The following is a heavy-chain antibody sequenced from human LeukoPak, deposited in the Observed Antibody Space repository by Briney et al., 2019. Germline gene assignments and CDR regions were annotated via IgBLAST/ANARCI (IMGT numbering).Heavy chain of an antibody. V-gene: IGHV4-34*01. D-gene: IGHD4-23*01. CDR3: ARDHYGGNGGSGY. Sequence: SETLYLTCAVYGGSFSGYYWSWIRQPPGKGLEWIGEINHSGGTNYNPSLKSRVTISVDTSKNQFSLKLSSVTAADTAVYYCARDHYGGNGGSGYWGQGTLVTVSS. CDR2: INHSGGT. J-gene: IGHJ4*02. CDR1: GGSFSGYY.